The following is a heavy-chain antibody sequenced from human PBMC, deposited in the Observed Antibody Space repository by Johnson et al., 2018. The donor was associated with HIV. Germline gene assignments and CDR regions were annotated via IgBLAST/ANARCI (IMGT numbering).Heavy chain of an antibody. Sequence: VQLVESGGGLVQPGGSLRLSCAASGFTFSSYAMSWVRQAPGKGLEWVSAISWNNVRIGYADSVKGRFTISRDNAKNSLFLQMHSLRAEDTALYYCAKDHNVGSYLFAFDGWGQGTMVTVSS. CDR1: GFTFSSYA. CDR2: ISWNNVRI. V-gene: IGHV3-9*01. J-gene: IGHJ3*01. D-gene: IGHD3-10*01. CDR3: AKDHNVGSYLFAFDG.